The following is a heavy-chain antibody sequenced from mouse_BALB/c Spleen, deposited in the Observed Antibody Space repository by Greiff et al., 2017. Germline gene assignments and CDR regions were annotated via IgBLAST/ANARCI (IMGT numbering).Heavy chain of an antibody. Sequence: LQQPGSELVRPGASVKLSCKASGYTFTSYWMHWVKQRHGQGLEWIGNIYPGSGSTNYDEKFKSKGTLTVDTSSSTAYMHLSSLTSEDSAVYYCTRWGLLHYFDYWGQGTTLTVSS. J-gene: IGHJ2*01. CDR3: TRWGLLHYFDY. CDR1: GYTFTSYW. CDR2: IYPGSGST. V-gene: IGHV1S22*01. D-gene: IGHD2-3*01.